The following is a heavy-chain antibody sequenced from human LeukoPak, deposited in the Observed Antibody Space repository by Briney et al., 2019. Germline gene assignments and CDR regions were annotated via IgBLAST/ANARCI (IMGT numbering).Heavy chain of an antibody. Sequence: LETLSLTCIDSGGSISRYYSSWIREPPGKGLERIGHIYYSGSTNYTPSLKSRVTISVDTSRDEFSLKLSSVTAADTAVYYCARGVYGRLRLVELSLPAFDIWGQGTMVTVSS. CDR2: IYYSGST. CDR3: ARGVYGRLRLVELSLPAFDI. V-gene: IGHV4-59*01. CDR1: GGSISRYY. J-gene: IGHJ3*02. D-gene: IGHD3-16*02.